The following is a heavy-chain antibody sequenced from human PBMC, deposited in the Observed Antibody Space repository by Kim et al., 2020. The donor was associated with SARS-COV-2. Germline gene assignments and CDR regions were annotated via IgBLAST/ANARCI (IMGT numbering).Heavy chain of an antibody. V-gene: IGHV3-74*01. CDR2: INSDRTIT. D-gene: IGHD7-27*01. J-gene: IGHJ4*02. CDR1: GFTFSSYR. CDR3: VRSLGTY. Sequence: GGSLRLSCAVSGFTFSSYRMHWVRQAPGKGLVWVSRINSDRTITSYADSVKGRFTISRDNAKNTLYLQMNSLRAEDTAVYYCVRSLGTYWGQGTLVTVSS.